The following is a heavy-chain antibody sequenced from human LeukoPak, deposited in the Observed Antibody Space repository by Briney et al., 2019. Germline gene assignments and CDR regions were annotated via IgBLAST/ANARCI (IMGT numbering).Heavy chain of an antibody. V-gene: IGHV3-74*01. D-gene: IGHD1-26*01. CDR2: INSDESRT. CDR1: GFTFSSYW. Sequence: PGGSLRLSCAASGFTFSSYWMHWVRQAPGKGLVWVSRINSDESRTSYADSVKGRFTVSRDNAKNTLYLQMNSLRAEDTAVYYCARDRSGSSEWFDPWGQGTLVTVSS. CDR3: ARDRSGSSEWFDP. J-gene: IGHJ5*02.